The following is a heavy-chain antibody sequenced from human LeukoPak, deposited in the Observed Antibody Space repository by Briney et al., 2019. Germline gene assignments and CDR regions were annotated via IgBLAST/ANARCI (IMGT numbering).Heavy chain of an antibody. V-gene: IGHV3-15*01. D-gene: IGHD3-22*01. CDR3: TTADYYDSSGYQY. CDR1: GFTFSNAW. CDR2: IKSKTDGGTT. J-gene: IGHJ4*02. Sequence: GGSLRLSCAASGFTFSNAWMSWVRQAPGKGLEWVGRIKSKTDGGTTDYAAPVKGRFTISRDDSKNTLYLQMNSLKTEDTAVYYCTTADYYDSSGYQYWGQGTLVTVSS.